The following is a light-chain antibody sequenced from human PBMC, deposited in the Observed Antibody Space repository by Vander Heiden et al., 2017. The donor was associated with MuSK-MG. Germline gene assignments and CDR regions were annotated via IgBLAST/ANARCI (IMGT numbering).Light chain of an antibody. CDR1: SSDIGKYNL. CDR3: SSYAGTDPPVV. V-gene: IGLV2-23*02. Sequence: QSALTQPASVSGSPGQSITISCTGTSSDIGKYNLVPWYQQHAGRAPKLLIFEVNDRPFGISSRFSGSKSGVTATLTISGLQAEDEADYFCSSYAGTDPPVVFGDGTKLTVL. CDR2: EVN. J-gene: IGLJ2*01.